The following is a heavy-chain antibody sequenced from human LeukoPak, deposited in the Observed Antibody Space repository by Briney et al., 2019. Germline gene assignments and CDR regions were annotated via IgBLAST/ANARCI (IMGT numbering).Heavy chain of an antibody. CDR3: ARDHHPLYYDFWSGYYRGDAFDI. Sequence: GGSLRLSCAASGFTFSSYSMNWVRQAPGKGLEWVSSISSSSSYIYYADSVKGRFTISRDNAKNSLYLQMNSLRAEDTAVYYCARDHHPLYYDFWSGYYRGDAFDIWGQGTMVTVSS. CDR2: ISSSSSYI. V-gene: IGHV3-21*01. D-gene: IGHD3-3*01. CDR1: GFTFSSYS. J-gene: IGHJ3*02.